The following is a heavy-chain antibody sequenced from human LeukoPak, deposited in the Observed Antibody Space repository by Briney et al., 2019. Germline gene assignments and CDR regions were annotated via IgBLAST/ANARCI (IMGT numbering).Heavy chain of an antibody. D-gene: IGHD2-2*02. CDR3: ARDAIVVVPAAIGGDY. CDR2: ISSSSSYI. J-gene: IGHJ4*02. CDR1: GFTYSSYA. Sequence: PGGSLRLSCAASGFTYSSYAMSWVRQAPGKGLEWVSSISSSSSYIYYADSVKGRFTISRDNAKNSLYLQMNSLRAEDTAVYYCARDAIVVVPAAIGGDYWGQGTLVTVSS. V-gene: IGHV3-21*01.